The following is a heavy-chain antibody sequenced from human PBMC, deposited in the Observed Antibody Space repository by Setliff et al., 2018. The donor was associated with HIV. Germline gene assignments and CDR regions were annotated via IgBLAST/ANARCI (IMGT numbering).Heavy chain of an antibody. D-gene: IGHD4-17*01. V-gene: IGHV4-38-2*02. CDR1: GYSISSGYY. Sequence: SETLSLTCTVTGYSISSGYYWAWIRQPPGKGLEWIGYIYHAGNTYYNPSLKSRVTISVDTSKNQISLRLNSLTAADTAVYYCARGTTLNVVPDAFDIWGQGTMGTVSS. J-gene: IGHJ3*02. CDR2: IYHAGNT. CDR3: ARGTTLNVVPDAFDI.